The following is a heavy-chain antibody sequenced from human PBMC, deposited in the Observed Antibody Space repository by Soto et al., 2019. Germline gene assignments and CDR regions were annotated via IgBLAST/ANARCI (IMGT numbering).Heavy chain of an antibody. D-gene: IGHD2-15*01. CDR2: IIPMPGIA. Sequence: QVQLVQSGAEVKEPGSSVKVSCKASGGTFSTYTIIWVRQAPGQGLEWMGRIIPMPGIAKYEQKFQGRVTIIADQSTSTAYMELSSLRSADTAVYYCAIYGGNGDAAYDIWGQGTMVTVSS. CDR3: AIYGGNGDAAYDI. CDR1: GGTFSTYT. V-gene: IGHV1-69*02. J-gene: IGHJ3*02.